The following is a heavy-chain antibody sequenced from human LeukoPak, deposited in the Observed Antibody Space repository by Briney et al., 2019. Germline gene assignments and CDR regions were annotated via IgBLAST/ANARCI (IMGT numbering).Heavy chain of an antibody. CDR1: GGSFSISY. CDR3: ARFGVYDSSGYFGY. D-gene: IGHD3-22*01. J-gene: IGHJ4*02. V-gene: IGHV4-59*01. Sequence: SETLSLTCGVSGGSFSISYWSWIRQPPGKGLEWIGYIYYSGSTNYNPSLKSRVAISVDTSKNQFSLKLSSVTAADTAVYYCARFGVYDSSGYFGYWGQGTLVTVSS. CDR2: IYYSGST.